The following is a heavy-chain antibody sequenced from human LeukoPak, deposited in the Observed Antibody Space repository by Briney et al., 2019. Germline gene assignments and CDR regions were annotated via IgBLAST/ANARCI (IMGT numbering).Heavy chain of an antibody. CDR1: GGSISSGGYS. Sequence: PSETLYLTCAVSGGSISSGGYSWSWIRQPPGKGLEWIGYIYHSGSTYYNPSLKSRATISVDRSKNQFSLKLNSVTAADTAVYYCARGGGCSGGSCYSPFDYWGQGTLVTVSS. CDR3: ARGGGCSGGSCYSPFDY. D-gene: IGHD2-15*01. V-gene: IGHV4-30-2*01. J-gene: IGHJ4*02. CDR2: IYHSGST.